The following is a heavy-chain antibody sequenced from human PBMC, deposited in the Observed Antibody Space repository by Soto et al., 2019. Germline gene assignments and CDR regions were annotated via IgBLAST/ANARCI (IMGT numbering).Heavy chain of an antibody. D-gene: IGHD4-17*01. V-gene: IGHV1-8*01. CDR1: GYTFTSYD. Sequence: QVQLVQSGAEVKKPGASVKVSCKASGYTFTSYDINWVRQATGQGLEWMGWMNPNSGNTGYAQKFQGRVTMTRNTSISTAYMEVSSLRSEDTAVYYCATHSATVTFGAFDIWIQGTMVGVSS. CDR2: MNPNSGNT. CDR3: ATHSATVTFGAFDI. J-gene: IGHJ3*02.